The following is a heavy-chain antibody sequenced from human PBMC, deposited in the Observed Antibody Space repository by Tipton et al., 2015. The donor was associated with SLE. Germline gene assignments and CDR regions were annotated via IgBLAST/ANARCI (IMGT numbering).Heavy chain of an antibody. J-gene: IGHJ5*02. D-gene: IGHD2-2*01. CDR2: IYHSGST. Sequence: TLSLTCAVSGGSISSGNWWIWVRQPPGKGLEWIGEIYHSGSTNYNPSLKSRVTISVDKSKNHFSLNLSSVTAADTAAYYCAREGPARNNRFDPWGQGTLVTVSS. V-gene: IGHV4-4*02. CDR1: GGSISSGNW. CDR3: AREGPARNNRFDP.